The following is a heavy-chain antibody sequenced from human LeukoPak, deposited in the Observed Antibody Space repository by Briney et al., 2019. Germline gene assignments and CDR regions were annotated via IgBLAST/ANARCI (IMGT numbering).Heavy chain of an antibody. CDR2: INPNSGGT. V-gene: IGHV1-2*02. Sequence: ASVKVSCKASGYTFTGYYMHWVRQPPGQGLEWMGWINPNSGGTNYAQKFQGRVTMTRDTSISTAFMELSRLRSDDAAVYYCARSIVVVAATHDYWGQGTLVTVSS. CDR3: ARSIVVVAATHDY. D-gene: IGHD2-15*01. J-gene: IGHJ4*02. CDR1: GYTFTGYY.